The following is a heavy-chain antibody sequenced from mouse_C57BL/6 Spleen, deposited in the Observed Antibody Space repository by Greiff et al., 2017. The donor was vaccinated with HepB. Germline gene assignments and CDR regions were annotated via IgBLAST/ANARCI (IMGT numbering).Heavy chain of an antibody. J-gene: IGHJ1*03. D-gene: IGHD1-1*01. V-gene: IGHV5-17*01. CDR1: GFTFSDYG. CDR2: ISSGSSTI. CDR3: ARLAPYYGSLDV. Sequence: EVQRVESGGGLVKPGGSLKLSCAASGFTFSDYGMHWVRQAPEKGLEWVAYISSGSSTIYYADKVKGRFTISRDKAKNTLFLQMTSLRSEDTAMYYCARLAPYYGSLDVWGTGTTVTVSS.